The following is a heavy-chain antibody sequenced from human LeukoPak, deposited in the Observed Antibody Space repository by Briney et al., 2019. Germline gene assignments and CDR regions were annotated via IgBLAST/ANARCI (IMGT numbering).Heavy chain of an antibody. V-gene: IGHV3-7*01. CDR2: IKRDGSEK. CDR3: ARDRTYCSGGRCYDLFDI. D-gene: IGHD2-15*01. CDR1: GLTFSRYA. J-gene: IGHJ3*02. Sequence: PGGSLRLSCLASGLTFSRYATHWVRQAPGKGLEWVANIKRDGSEKNHLDSRFIISRDNGKNSLYLQMDSLRAEDTAVYYCARDRTYCSGGRCYDLFDIWGQGTMVTVSS.